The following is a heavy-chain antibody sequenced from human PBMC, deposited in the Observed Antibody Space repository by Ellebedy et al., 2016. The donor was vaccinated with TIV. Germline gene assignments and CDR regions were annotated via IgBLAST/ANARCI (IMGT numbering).Heavy chain of an antibody. CDR1: GFTFNNAW. V-gene: IGHV3-15*01. Sequence: GESLKISXAASGFTFNNAWMNWVRQAPGKGLEWVGRIKSITDGGTTDSAAPVKGRFTISRDDSKNTLHLQINSLKTEDTAVYYCTTMAAPSSDNWGQGTLVTVSS. CDR3: TTMAAPSSDN. CDR2: IKSITDGGTT. D-gene: IGHD5-24*01. J-gene: IGHJ4*02.